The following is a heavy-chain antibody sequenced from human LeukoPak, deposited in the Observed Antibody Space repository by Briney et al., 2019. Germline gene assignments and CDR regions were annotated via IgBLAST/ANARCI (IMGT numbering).Heavy chain of an antibody. Sequence: GGSLRLSCAASGFTFSSYGMHWVRQAPGKGLEWVAVISYDGSNKYYADSVKGRFTISRDDSKNTLYLQMDSLRAEDTAVYYCAKDRNYCGGDCYTRDYWGQGTLVTVSS. CDR3: AKDRNYCGGDCYTRDY. CDR2: ISYDGSNK. CDR1: GFTFSSYG. J-gene: IGHJ4*02. D-gene: IGHD2-21*02. V-gene: IGHV3-30*18.